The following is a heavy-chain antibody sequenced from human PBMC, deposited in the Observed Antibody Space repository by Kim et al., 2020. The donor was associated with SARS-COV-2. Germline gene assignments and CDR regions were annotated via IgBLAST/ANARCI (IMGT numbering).Heavy chain of an antibody. J-gene: IGHJ6*02. CDR3: ARLRGMDV. V-gene: IGHV4-39*01. CDR1: GGSISGSTNY. Sequence: SETLSLTCTVSGGSISGSTNYWGWIRQPPGKGLEWIGSIFYSGSTYYNPSLKSRVTISVDTSKNHFSLNLSSVTAADTAVYYCARLRGMDVWGQGTTVTVSS. CDR2: IFYSGST. D-gene: IGHD2-15*01.